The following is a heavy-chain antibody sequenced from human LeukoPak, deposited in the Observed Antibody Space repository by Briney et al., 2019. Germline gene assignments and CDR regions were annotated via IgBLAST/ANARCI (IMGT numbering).Heavy chain of an antibody. CDR1: GYSISSGYY. D-gene: IGHD6-19*01. CDR2: ICNSGDT. J-gene: IGHJ4*02. V-gene: IGHV4-38-2*01. Sequence: SDTLSLTCAVSGYSISSGYYWGWIRPPPGEGVEGIGAICNSGDTYYKPSLKRLLIISLDTFKNHFSLSLISVTAADTAVYYCARAPGSGWSDWGRGTLVTVSS. CDR3: ARAPGSGWSD.